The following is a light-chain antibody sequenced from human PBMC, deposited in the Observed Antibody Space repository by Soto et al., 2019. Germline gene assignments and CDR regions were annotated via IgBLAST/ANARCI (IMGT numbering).Light chain of an antibody. V-gene: IGKV3-20*01. CDR1: HIVSVNF. J-gene: IGKJ1*01. CDR3: QRYGSSPET. CDR2: GAS. Sequence: TVLTQSPGTLSLSPGERATLSCRASHIVSVNFLAWYQQRPGQAPRLLIYGASSKATGIPDRFSGSGSGKDFPVTISRLEPEDFAVYYCQRYGSSPETFGQGTQVE.